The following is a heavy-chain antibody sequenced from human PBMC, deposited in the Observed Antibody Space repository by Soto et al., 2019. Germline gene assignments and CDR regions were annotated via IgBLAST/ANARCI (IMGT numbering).Heavy chain of an antibody. V-gene: IGHV1-69*13. Sequence: SVKVSCKASGGTFSSYAISWVRQAPGQGLEWMGGIIPIFGTANYAQKFQGRVTITADESTSTAYMELSSLRSEDTAVYYCARDQIAAERPYPYYYNGMDVWGQGTTVTVSS. J-gene: IGHJ6*02. CDR1: GGTFSSYA. CDR3: ARDQIAAERPYPYYYNGMDV. D-gene: IGHD6-13*01. CDR2: IIPIFGTA.